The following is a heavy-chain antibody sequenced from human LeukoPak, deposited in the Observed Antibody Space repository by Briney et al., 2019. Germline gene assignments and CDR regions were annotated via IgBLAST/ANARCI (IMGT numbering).Heavy chain of an antibody. CDR2: ISGSGGST. V-gene: IGHV3-23*01. CDR3: AKDRGGMDIVVVTASFDY. Sequence: GGSLRLSCAASGFTLSSYAMSWVRQAPGKRLEWVSAISGSGGSTYYADSVKGRFTISRDNSKNTLYLQMNSLRAEDTAVYYCAKDRGGMDIVVVTASFDYWGQGTLGTVSS. CDR1: GFTLSSYA. D-gene: IGHD2-21*02. J-gene: IGHJ4*02.